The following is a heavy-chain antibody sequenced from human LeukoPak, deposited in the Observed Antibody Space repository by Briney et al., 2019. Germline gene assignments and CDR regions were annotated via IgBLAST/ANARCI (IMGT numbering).Heavy chain of an antibody. V-gene: IGHV3-23*01. CDR3: AKADVVGTMIAGSI. Sequence: GGSLRLSCAASGFTFSSYWMSWVRQAPGKGLEWVSAISRSGGSTYYADSVKGRFTISRDNSKNTLYLQMNRLRAEDTAVYYCAKADVVGTMIAGSIWGQGTMVTVSS. CDR1: GFTFSSYW. J-gene: IGHJ3*02. CDR2: ISRSGGST. D-gene: IGHD3-22*01.